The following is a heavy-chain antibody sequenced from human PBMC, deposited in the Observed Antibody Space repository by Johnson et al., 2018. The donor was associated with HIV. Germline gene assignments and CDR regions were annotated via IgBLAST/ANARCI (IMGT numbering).Heavy chain of an antibody. CDR3: AKDGRVGATLMSTGDDAFDI. Sequence: QVQLVESGGGLIQPGGSLRLSCAASGFTVSSYGMHWVRQAPGKGLEWVAVISYHGGTKYSADSVKGRFSISRDNSENTLYLQMNSLRAEDTAVYYCAKDGRVGATLMSTGDDAFDIWGQGTMVTVSS. V-gene: IGHV3-30*18. CDR2: ISYHGGTK. D-gene: IGHD1-26*01. J-gene: IGHJ3*02. CDR1: GFTVSSYG.